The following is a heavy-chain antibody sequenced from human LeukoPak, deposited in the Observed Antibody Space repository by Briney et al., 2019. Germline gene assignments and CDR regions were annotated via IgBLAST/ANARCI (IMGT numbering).Heavy chain of an antibody. CDR2: ISGSGGST. CDR1: GFTFSSYA. CDR3: AEDLSSGYSYGYVNY. D-gene: IGHD5-18*01. V-gene: IGHV3-23*01. J-gene: IGHJ4*02. Sequence: SGGSLRLSCAASGFTFSSYAMSWVRQAPGKGLEWVSAISGSGGSTYYADSVKGRFTISRDNSKSTLYLQMNSLRAEDTAVYYCAEDLSSGYSYGYVNYWGQGTLVTVSS.